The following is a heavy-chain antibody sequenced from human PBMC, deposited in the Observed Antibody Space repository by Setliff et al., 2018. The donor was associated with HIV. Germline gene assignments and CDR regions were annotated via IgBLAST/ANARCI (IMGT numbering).Heavy chain of an antibody. J-gene: IGHJ3*02. CDR1: GFSLGTSGKR. CDR3: ALPYPFLDAFDI. CDR2: IDWDDDN. V-gene: IGHV2-70*04. Sequence: SGPTLGNPTQTLPLTCTFSGFSLGTSGKRARWIRQPPGKALEWLARIDWDDDNFYSTSLKTRLTISKDTSKNQVVLTMTNMDPVDTATYYCALPYPFLDAFDIWGQGTMVTVSS. D-gene: IGHD3-3*01.